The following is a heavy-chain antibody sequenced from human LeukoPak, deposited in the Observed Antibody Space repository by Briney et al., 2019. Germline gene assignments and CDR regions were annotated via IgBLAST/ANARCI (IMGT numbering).Heavy chain of an antibody. CDR1: GFTFSSYG. J-gene: IGHJ4*02. V-gene: IGHV3-30*03. Sequence: GGSLRLSCAASGFTFSSYGMHWVHQAPGKGLEWVAVISYDGSNKYYADSVKGRFTISRDNSKNTLYLQMNSLRAEDTAVYYCATIAAQRDGYNLGYFDYWGQGTLVTVSS. D-gene: IGHD5-24*01. CDR2: ISYDGSNK. CDR3: ATIAAQRDGYNLGYFDY.